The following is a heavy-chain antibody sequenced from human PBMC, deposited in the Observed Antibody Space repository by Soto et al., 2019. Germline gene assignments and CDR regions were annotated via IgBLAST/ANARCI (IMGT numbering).Heavy chain of an antibody. Sequence: GGSLRLSCAASGFTFSSYSMNWVRQAPGKELEWVSYISSSSSTIYYADSVKGRFTISRDNAKNSLYLQMNSLRDEDTAAYYCASARGSYTRDPAYGMDVWGQGTTVTVSS. D-gene: IGHD1-26*01. CDR3: ASARGSYTRDPAYGMDV. V-gene: IGHV3-48*02. J-gene: IGHJ6*02. CDR1: GFTFSSYS. CDR2: ISSSSSTI.